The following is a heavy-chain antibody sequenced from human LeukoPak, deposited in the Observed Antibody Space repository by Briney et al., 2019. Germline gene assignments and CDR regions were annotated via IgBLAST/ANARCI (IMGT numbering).Heavy chain of an antibody. CDR1: GFTVSSYA. CDR2: ISGGGAST. CDR3: AKRITGTLRYFDY. Sequence: GGSLRLSCAASGFTVSSYAMTWVRQAPGKGLEWVSGISGGGASTYYADSVKGRFTISRENSKNTLYLQMNSLRAEDTAVYYCAKRITGTLRYFDYWSQATVVTVSS. V-gene: IGHV3-23*01. J-gene: IGHJ4*02. D-gene: IGHD1-7*01.